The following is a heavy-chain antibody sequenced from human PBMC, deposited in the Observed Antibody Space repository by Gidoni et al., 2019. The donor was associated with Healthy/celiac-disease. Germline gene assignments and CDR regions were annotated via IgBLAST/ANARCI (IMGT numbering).Heavy chain of an antibody. Sequence: QVQLVQSGAEVQKPGSSVNVSCKASGGTFSSYAISWVRQAPGQGLEWMGRIIPILGIANYAQKFQGRVTITADKSTSTAYMELSSLRSEDTAVYYCARVIGGRFDYWGQGTLVTVSS. J-gene: IGHJ4*02. CDR2: IIPILGIA. CDR3: ARVIGGRFDY. V-gene: IGHV1-69*04. D-gene: IGHD3-16*01. CDR1: GGTFSSYA.